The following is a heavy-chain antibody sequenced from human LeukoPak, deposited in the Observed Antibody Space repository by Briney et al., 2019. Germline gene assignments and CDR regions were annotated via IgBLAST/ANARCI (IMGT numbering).Heavy chain of an antibody. CDR1: GFTFSSYS. CDR2: VYHSGST. V-gene: IGHV4-38-2*01. J-gene: IGHJ5*02. D-gene: IGHD3-9*01. CDR3: ARVPGVYYDRLTGYGSGWFDP. Sequence: GSLRLSCAASGFTFSSYSMNWVRQAPGKGLEWIGTVYHSGSTYYNPSLRSRVTISVETSKNQFSLKVRSMTAADTAVYYCARVPGVYYDRLTGYGSGWFDPWGQGTLVTVSS.